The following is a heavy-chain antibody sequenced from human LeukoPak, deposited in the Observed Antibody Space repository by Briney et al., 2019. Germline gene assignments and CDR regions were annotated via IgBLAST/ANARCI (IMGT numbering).Heavy chain of an antibody. D-gene: IGHD6-13*01. Sequence: SLRLSCAASGFTFSSYAMHWVRHAPGKGPEWVSGICWNRGSIGYADSVKGRFTISRDNAKNSLYLQMNSLRAEDTALYYCAKDLDSNTWYVSLFDYWGQGTLVTVSS. J-gene: IGHJ4*02. CDR3: AKDLDSNTWYVSLFDY. V-gene: IGHV3-9*01. CDR2: ICWNRGSI. CDR1: GFTFSSYA.